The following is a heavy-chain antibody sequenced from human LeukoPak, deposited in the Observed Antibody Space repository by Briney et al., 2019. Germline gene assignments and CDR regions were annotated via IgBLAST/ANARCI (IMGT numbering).Heavy chain of an antibody. J-gene: IGHJ4*02. CDR3: ARGFPRKGWLRGNFDY. D-gene: IGHD5-24*01. CDR2: ISSSGSTI. V-gene: IGHV3-11*01. CDR1: GFTFSDYY. Sequence: GGSLRLSCAASGFTFSDYYMSWIRQAPGKGLEWVSYISSSGSTIYYADSVKGRFTISRDNAQNSLYLQMNSLRAADTALYYCARGFPRKGWLRGNFDYWGQGTLVTVSS.